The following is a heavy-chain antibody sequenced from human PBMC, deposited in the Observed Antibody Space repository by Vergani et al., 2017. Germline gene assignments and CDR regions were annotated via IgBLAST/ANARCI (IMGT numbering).Heavy chain of an antibody. CDR2: IDYSGST. V-gene: IGHV4-39*01. CDR3: ARHQSHGREYGEKPGYFDY. J-gene: IGHJ4*02. Sequence: QLQLQESGPGLVKPSETLSLTCTVSGGSISSSSYYWGWIRQPPGKGLAWIGSIDYSGSTYYNPSLKSRVTISVATSKNQFSFKLSSVTAADTAVYYCARHQSHGREYGEKPGYFDYWGQGTLVTVSS. CDR1: GGSISSSSYY. D-gene: IGHD4-17*01.